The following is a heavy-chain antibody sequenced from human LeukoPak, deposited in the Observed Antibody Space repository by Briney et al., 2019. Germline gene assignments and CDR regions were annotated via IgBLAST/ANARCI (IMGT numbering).Heavy chain of an antibody. Sequence: GGSLRLSCAASGFTFSRYWMHWVRQAPGKGLVWASYTNGDATSTNYANSVKGRFTISRDNAKNTLYLQVNSLRADDTAVYYRARDLGHGFDYWGQGTLVTVSS. CDR1: GFTFSRYW. J-gene: IGHJ4*02. V-gene: IGHV3-74*01. CDR2: TNGDATST. CDR3: ARDLGHGFDY.